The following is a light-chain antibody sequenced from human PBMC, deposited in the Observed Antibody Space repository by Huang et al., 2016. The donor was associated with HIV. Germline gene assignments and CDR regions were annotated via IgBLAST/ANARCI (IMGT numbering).Light chain of an antibody. V-gene: IGKV1-39*01. CDR3: QQSYSTPWT. Sequence: DIQMTQSPSSLSASLGDRVTVTCRASQTISTYLHWYQQKPKKAPKLLIYAASNLQRGVPSRFSGSGSGTEFTLTISNLQPEDFATYYCQQSYSTPWTFGQGTKVEIK. CDR1: QTISTY. J-gene: IGKJ1*01. CDR2: AAS.